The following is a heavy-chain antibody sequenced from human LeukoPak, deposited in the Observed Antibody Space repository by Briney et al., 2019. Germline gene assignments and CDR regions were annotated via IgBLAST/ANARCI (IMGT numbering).Heavy chain of an antibody. J-gene: IGHJ5*02. V-gene: IGHV3-30*03. Sequence: GGSLRLSCAASGLTLSAYGMHWVRQAPGKGLEWVAVISYDGSDKYYADSVKGRFTISRDNARNSLFLQMNSLRVEDTAVYYCASQSFARFDPWGQGTLVTVSS. CDR3: ASQSFARFDP. D-gene: IGHD3-16*01. CDR2: ISYDGSDK. CDR1: GLTLSAYG.